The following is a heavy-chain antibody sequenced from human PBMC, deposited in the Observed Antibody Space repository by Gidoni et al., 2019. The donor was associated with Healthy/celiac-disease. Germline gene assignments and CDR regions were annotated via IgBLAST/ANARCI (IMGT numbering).Heavy chain of an antibody. Sequence: EVQLLESGGGLVQPGGSLRLSCAASGFPFSSYAMSWVRQAPGKGLEWVSAISGSGGSTYYADSVKGRFTISRDNSKNTLYLQMNSLRAEDTAVYYCAKCTGMATIGRLSRFDPWGQGTLVTVSS. V-gene: IGHV3-23*01. CDR1: GFPFSSYA. CDR3: AKCTGMATIGRLSRFDP. J-gene: IGHJ5*02. D-gene: IGHD5-12*01. CDR2: ISGSGGST.